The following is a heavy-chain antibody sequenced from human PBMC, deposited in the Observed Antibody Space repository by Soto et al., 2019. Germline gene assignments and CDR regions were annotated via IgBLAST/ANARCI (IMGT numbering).Heavy chain of an antibody. V-gene: IGHV1-69*12. CDR2: IIPIFGKG. CDR3: ARVAGPDFSHYYGIDV. J-gene: IGHJ6*02. CDR1: GGTFSRFG. Sequence: QVQLVQSGAEGKKPGSSVKVSCKASGGTFSRFGISWVRQAPGQGLEWMGGIIPIFGKGDYAPKFRGRVTFTADEVATTVYREMSRLSSGDTAVYFRARVAGPDFSHYYGIDVWGQGTTVTVSS. D-gene: IGHD6-19*01.